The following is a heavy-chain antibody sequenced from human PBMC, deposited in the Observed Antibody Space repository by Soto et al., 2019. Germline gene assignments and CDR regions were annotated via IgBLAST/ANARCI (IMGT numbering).Heavy chain of an antibody. J-gene: IGHJ3*02. Sequence: GASVKVSCKASGGTFSSYAISWVRQAPGQGLEWMGGIIPIFGTTNYAQKFKGRVTITTDESTSTAYIEMRSLRSEDTAVYYCARGDDILTGYDAFDIWGQGTMVTVSS. CDR2: IIPIFGTT. CDR1: GGTFSSYA. V-gene: IGHV1-69*05. CDR3: ARGDDILTGYDAFDI. D-gene: IGHD3-9*01.